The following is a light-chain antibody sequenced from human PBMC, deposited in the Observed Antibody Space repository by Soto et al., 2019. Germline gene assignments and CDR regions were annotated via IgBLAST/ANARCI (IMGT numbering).Light chain of an antibody. CDR2: QTS. CDR3: QRYNSDSET. Sequence: DIQMTQSPSTLSASVGDRVTMTCRASQSISNSLAWFQQKPGKAPKVLIYQTSKLHNGVPSRFSGSGSGTEFTLTISGLQPDDFATYYCQRYNSDSETFGQGTKVEIK. J-gene: IGKJ1*01. V-gene: IGKV1-5*03. CDR1: QSISNS.